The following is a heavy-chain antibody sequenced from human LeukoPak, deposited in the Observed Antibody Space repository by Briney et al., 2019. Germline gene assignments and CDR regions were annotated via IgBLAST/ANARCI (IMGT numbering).Heavy chain of an antibody. J-gene: IGHJ4*02. V-gene: IGHV3-30*18. D-gene: IGHD3-9*01. CDR2: ISYDGSNQ. Sequence: GGSLRLSCAASGFIFNSYGMQWVRQAPGKGLEWVAVISYDGSNQYFADSVKGRFTISRDNSKNTLYLQMNSLRTEDTAVYYCAKEFRVDRTGKTISNFDYWGQGTLVTVSS. CDR3: AKEFRVDRTGKTISNFDY. CDR1: GFIFNSYG.